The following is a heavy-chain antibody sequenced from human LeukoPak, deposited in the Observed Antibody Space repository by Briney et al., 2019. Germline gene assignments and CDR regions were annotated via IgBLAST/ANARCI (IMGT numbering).Heavy chain of an antibody. J-gene: IGHJ3*02. V-gene: IGHV1-69*05. CDR1: GGTFSSYA. Sequence: SVKVSCKASGGTFSSYAISWVRQAPGQGLEWMEGIIPIFGTANYAQKFQGRVTITTDESTSTAYMELSSLRSEDTAVYYCARTWWDSSGWYGAFDIWGQGTMVTVSS. CDR3: ARTWWDSSGWYGAFDI. D-gene: IGHD6-19*01. CDR2: IIPIFGTA.